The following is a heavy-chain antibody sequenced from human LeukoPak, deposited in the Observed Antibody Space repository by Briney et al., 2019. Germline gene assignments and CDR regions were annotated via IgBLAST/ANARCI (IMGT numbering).Heavy chain of an antibody. Sequence: GSLRLSCAVSGFTVSNNYMSWVRQAPGKGLEWVANIKQDGSEKYYVDSVKGRFTISRDNAKNSLYLQMNSLRAEDTAVYYCAELGITMIGGVWGKGTTVTISS. J-gene: IGHJ6*04. CDR2: IKQDGSEK. D-gene: IGHD3-10*02. CDR1: GFTVSNNY. V-gene: IGHV3-7*01. CDR3: AELGITMIGGV.